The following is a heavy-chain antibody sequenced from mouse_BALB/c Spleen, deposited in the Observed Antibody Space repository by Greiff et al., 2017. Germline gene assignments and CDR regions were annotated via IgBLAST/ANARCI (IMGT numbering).Heavy chain of an antibody. J-gene: IGHJ3*01. D-gene: IGHD2-1*01. CDR2: IYPGNGDT. Sequence: QVQLQQPGAELVKPGASVKMSCKASGYTFTSYNMHWVKQTPGQGLEWIGAIYPGNGDTSYNQKFKGKATLTADKSSSTAYMQLSSLTSEDSAVYYCARDGNYPWFAYWGQGTLVTVSA. CDR3: ARDGNYPWFAY. CDR1: GYTFTSYN. V-gene: IGHV1-12*01.